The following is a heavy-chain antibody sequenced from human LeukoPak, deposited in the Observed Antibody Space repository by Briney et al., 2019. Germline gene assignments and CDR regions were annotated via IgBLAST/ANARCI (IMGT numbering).Heavy chain of an antibody. D-gene: IGHD3-22*01. CDR1: GYIFTNYW. V-gene: IGHV5-51*01. J-gene: IGHJ4*02. CDR3: ARRSYYDNSGYFYFDY. CDR2: IYAGDSDT. Sequence: KAGESLQISCKASGYIFTNYWIAWVRQLPGKGLEYMGIIYAGDSDTRYSPSFQGQVTISADKSISTASLQWSSLKAPDTAMYYCARRSYYDNSGYFYFDYWGQGTLVTVSS.